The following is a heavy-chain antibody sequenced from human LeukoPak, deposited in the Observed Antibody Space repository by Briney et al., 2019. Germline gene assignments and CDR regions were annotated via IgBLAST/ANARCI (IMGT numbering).Heavy chain of an antibody. Sequence: GGSLRLSCAASGFTFDDYAMHWVRQAPGKGLEWVSLISGDGGSTYYADSVKGRFTISRDNSKNSLCLQMNSLRTEDTALYYCAKDILSDVGWYAVDYWGQGTLVTVSS. CDR2: ISGDGGST. CDR1: GFTFDDYA. J-gene: IGHJ4*02. V-gene: IGHV3-43*02. D-gene: IGHD6-19*01. CDR3: AKDILSDVGWYAVDY.